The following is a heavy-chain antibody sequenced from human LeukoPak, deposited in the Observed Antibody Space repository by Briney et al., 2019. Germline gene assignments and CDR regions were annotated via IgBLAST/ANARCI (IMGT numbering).Heavy chain of an antibody. J-gene: IGHJ5*02. CDR1: GGSINSGDYY. CDR2: IYYSGIT. V-gene: IGHV4-31*03. Sequence: SETLSLTCTVSGGSINSGDYYWTCIRQHPGKGLEWIGNIYYSGITYYNPSLKSRVTISVDTSKNQFSLKLSSVTAADTAVYYCARLLHYSWFDPWGQGTLVTVSS. CDR3: ARLLHYSWFDP.